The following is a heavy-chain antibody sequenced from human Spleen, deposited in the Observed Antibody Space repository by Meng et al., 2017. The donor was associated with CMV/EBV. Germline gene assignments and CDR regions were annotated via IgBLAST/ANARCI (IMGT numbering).Heavy chain of an antibody. CDR1: GFTFDDYG. Sequence: GGSLRLSCAASGFTFDDYGMSWVRQAPGKGLEWVSGINWNGGSTGYADSVKGRFTSSRDNAKNSLYLQMNSLRAEDTALYYCARFALGYCSSTSCSDDAFDIWGQGTMVTVSS. V-gene: IGHV3-20*04. J-gene: IGHJ3*02. CDR2: INWNGGST. D-gene: IGHD2-2*01. CDR3: ARFALGYCSSTSCSDDAFDI.